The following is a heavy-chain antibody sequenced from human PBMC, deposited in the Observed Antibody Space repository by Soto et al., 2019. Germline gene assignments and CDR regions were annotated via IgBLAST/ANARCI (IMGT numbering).Heavy chain of an antibody. CDR1: GGSISSYY. V-gene: IGHV4-59*01. J-gene: IGHJ4*02. Sequence: QVQLQESGPGLVKPSETLSLTCTVSGGSISSYYWSWIRQPPGKVLEWIGYIYYSGSTNYNPSLKSRVTISVGTTKNQSALKLSSVTAADEAVYYCARDRWEEGPTDYWGQETLVTVSS. CDR3: ARDRWEEGPTDY. CDR2: IYYSGST. D-gene: IGHD1-26*01.